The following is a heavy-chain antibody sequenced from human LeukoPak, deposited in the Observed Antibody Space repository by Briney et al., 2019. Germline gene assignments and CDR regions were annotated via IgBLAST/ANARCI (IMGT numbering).Heavy chain of an antibody. D-gene: IGHD4-17*01. J-gene: IGHJ4*02. V-gene: IGHV3-23*01. CDR2: ISGSGGST. Sequence: PGGSLRLSCAASGFTFSSYAMSWVRQAPGKGLEWVSAISGSGGSTYYADSVKGWFTISRDNSKNTLYLQMNSLRAEDTAVYYCAKAGDYSYYFDYWGQGTLVTVSS. CDR3: AKAGDYSYYFDY. CDR1: GFTFSSYA.